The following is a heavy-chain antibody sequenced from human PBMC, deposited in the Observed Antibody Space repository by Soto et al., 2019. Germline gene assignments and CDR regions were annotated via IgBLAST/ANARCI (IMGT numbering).Heavy chain of an antibody. D-gene: IGHD3-22*01. CDR1: GFTFSSYA. J-gene: IGHJ4*02. CDR3: ANSPYSSGYYTH. Sequence: PGGSLRLSCAASGFTFSSYAMSWVRQAPGKGLEWVSAISGSGGSTYYADSVKGRFTISRDNSKNTLYLQMNSLRAEDTAVYYCANSPYSSGYYTHWGQGTLVTVSS. CDR2: ISGSGGST. V-gene: IGHV3-23*01.